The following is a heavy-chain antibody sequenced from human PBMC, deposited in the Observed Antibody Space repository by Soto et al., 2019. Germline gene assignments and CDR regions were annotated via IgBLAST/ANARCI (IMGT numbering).Heavy chain of an antibody. V-gene: IGHV3-30*03. Sequence: QVQMVESGGGVVQPGSSLRLSCAASGFIFSNYSIHWVRQAPGKGLEWVARIIKDGKSKSYADSVKGRFTISRDNAKNTVDLQMNSLTVDDTAMYYCTRGESWTTWDWGQGTLVTVSS. CDR1: GFIFSNYS. D-gene: IGHD1-1*01. CDR2: IIKDGKSK. J-gene: IGHJ4*02. CDR3: TRGESWTTWD.